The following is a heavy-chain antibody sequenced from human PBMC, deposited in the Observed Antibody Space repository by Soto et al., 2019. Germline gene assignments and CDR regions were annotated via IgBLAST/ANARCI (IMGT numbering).Heavy chain of an antibody. D-gene: IGHD4-17*01. Sequence: SETLSLTCTVSGGSISSYYWTWIRQPPGRGLEWIGYIYYSGSTNYNPSLKSRVTISVATSKTQFSLKLSSVTAADTAVYYCARQLMTTVTSPPYYYYYMDVWGKGTTVTVSS. J-gene: IGHJ6*03. CDR3: ARQLMTTVTSPPYYYYYMDV. CDR1: GGSISSYY. V-gene: IGHV4-59*08. CDR2: IYYSGST.